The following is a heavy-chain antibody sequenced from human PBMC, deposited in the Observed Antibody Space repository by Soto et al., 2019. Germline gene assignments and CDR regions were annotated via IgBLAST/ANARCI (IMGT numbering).Heavy chain of an antibody. J-gene: IGHJ6*02. Sequence: GESLKISCKGSGYSFTSYWISWVRQMPGKGLEWMGRIDPSDSYTNYSPSFQGHVTISADKSISTAYLQWSSLKASDTAMYYCASNVLRFLEWLSPPRLSYYYGMDVWGQGTTVTVSS. CDR2: IDPSDSYT. V-gene: IGHV5-10-1*01. CDR3: ASNVLRFLEWLSPPRLSYYYGMDV. D-gene: IGHD3-3*01. CDR1: GYSFTSYW.